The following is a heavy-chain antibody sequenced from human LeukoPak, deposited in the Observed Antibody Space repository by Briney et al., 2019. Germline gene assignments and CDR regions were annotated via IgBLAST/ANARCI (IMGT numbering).Heavy chain of an antibody. CDR2: ISGSGGST. CDR3: AKDRKQQLTFDY. V-gene: IGHV3-23*01. CDR1: GFTFSSYA. Sequence: PGGSLRLSRAASGFTFSSYAISWVRQAPGKGREWVSAISGSGGSTYYADSVKGPFTISRDNSKNTLYLQMNSLRAEDTAVYYCAKDRKQQLTFDYWGQGTLVTVSS. J-gene: IGHJ4*02. D-gene: IGHD6-13*01.